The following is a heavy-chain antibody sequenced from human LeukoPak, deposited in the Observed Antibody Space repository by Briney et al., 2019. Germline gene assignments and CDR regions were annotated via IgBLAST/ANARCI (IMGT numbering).Heavy chain of an antibody. CDR2: MNPNSGNT. CDR1: GYTFTSYD. Sequence: GASVKVSCKASGYTFTSYDINWVRQATGQGLEWMGWMNPNSGNTGYAQKFQGRVTMTRNTSISTAYMELSSLRSEDTAVYYCARETNSNRRYCSSTSCRYYYYYYGMDVWGQGTTVTVSS. V-gene: IGHV1-8*01. CDR3: ARETNSNRRYCSSTSCRYYYYYYGMDV. J-gene: IGHJ6*02. D-gene: IGHD2-2*01.